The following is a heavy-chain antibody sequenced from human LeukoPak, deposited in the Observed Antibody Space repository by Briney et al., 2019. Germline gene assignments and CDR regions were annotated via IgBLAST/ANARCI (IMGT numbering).Heavy chain of an antibody. CDR1: GFTFTSYW. V-gene: IGHV3-74*01. CDR2: INSDGSTT. D-gene: IGHD3-10*01. Sequence: GRSLRLSCAASGFTFTSYWMHWVRHTPGEGLVWVSRINSDGSTTSYADSVKGRFTISRDNAKNTLYLQMNSLRAEDTAVYYCARDTTMVRGLYDYWGQGTLVTVSS. J-gene: IGHJ4*02. CDR3: ARDTTMVRGLYDY.